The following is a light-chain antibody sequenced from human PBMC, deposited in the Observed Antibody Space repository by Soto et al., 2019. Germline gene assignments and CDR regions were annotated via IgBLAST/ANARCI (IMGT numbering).Light chain of an antibody. CDR2: DVS. CDR1: QSVRRNC. V-gene: IGKV3-20*01. CDR3: QQYGNSPQT. Sequence: EIASSTSAGTLSLSKRERANLSCRSSQSVRRNCLAWYQQKPGQAPRLLIYDVSSRASGSPDRFSGSGSGTDFTLTIGRLEPEDFAVYYCQQYGNSPQTFGQGTKVDIK. J-gene: IGKJ1*01.